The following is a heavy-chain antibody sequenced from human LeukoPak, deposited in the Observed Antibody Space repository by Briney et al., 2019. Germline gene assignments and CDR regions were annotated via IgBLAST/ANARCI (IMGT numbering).Heavy chain of an antibody. Sequence: PSETLSLTCAVSGESFSGHYWTWIRQPPGKGLEWIGEINHSGRTNYNPSLKSRVIISVDTSKNQFSLKLNSVTAADTAVYYCARGDTMVRGVIIVTESWFDPWGQGTLVTVSS. CDR3: ARGDTMVRGVIIVTESWFDP. CDR1: GESFSGHY. D-gene: IGHD3-10*01. CDR2: INHSGRT. J-gene: IGHJ5*02. V-gene: IGHV4-34*01.